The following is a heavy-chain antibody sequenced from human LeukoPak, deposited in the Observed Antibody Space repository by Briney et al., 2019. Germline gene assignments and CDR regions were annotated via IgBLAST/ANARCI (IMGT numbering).Heavy chain of an antibody. CDR2: IYYSGST. V-gene: IGHV4-59*01. Sequence: SETLSLTCTVPGGSISSYYWSWIRQPPGKGLEWIGYIYYSGSTNYNPSLKSRVTISVDTSKNQFSLKLSSVTAADTAVYYCARWGEEQLVRSPGYFDYWGQGTLVTVSS. CDR3: ARWGEEQLVRSPGYFDY. D-gene: IGHD6-6*01. J-gene: IGHJ4*02. CDR1: GGSISSYY.